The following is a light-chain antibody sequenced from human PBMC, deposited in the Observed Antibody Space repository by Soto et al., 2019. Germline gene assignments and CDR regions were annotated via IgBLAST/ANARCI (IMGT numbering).Light chain of an antibody. Sequence: DIQMTHSPSSLSASVVDRVTITCLASQSISSYLNWYQQKPGKAPKLLIYAASSLQSGVPSRFSGSGSGTDFTLTISSLQPEDFATYYCQQSYSTPWTCGQGTKVDIK. V-gene: IGKV1-39*01. CDR3: QQSYSTPWT. CDR1: QSISSY. J-gene: IGKJ1*01. CDR2: AAS.